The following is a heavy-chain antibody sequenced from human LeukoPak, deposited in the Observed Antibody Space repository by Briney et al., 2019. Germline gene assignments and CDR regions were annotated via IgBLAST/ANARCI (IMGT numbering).Heavy chain of an antibody. CDR2: IYYSGST. J-gene: IGHJ4*02. CDR1: GGSISSYY. CDR3: ARVTVATAMAIDY. V-gene: IGHV4-59*01. Sequence: SETLSLTCTVSGGSISSYYWSWIRQPPGKGLEWSGYIYYSGSTNYNPSLKSRVTISVDTSKNQFSLKLSSVTAADTAVYYCARVTVATAMAIDYWGQGTLVAVSS. D-gene: IGHD5-18*01.